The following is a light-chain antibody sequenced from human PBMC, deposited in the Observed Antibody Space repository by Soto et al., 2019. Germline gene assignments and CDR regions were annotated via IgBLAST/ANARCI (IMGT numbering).Light chain of an antibody. J-gene: IGLJ1*01. CDR1: SGDIGGYNY. CDR3: ASYAGSNIYV. V-gene: IGLV2-8*01. Sequence: QSVLTQPPSASGSPGQSVTISCTGTSGDIGGYNYVSWYQQHPGKAPKLIIYDVTKRPSGVPDRFSGSRSANTASLTVSGLQAEDEADYYCASYAGSNIYVFGTGTKVTL. CDR2: DVT.